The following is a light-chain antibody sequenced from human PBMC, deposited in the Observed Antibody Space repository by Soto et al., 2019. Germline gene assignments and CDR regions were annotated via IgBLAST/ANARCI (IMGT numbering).Light chain of an antibody. CDR2: GNT. J-gene: IGLJ2*01. CDR1: SSNIGAGYD. CDR3: LSFDSSLSVV. V-gene: IGLV1-40*01. Sequence: QSVLTQPPSVSGAPGQRVTISCTGSSSNIGAGYDVHWYQQLPGRAPKLLIYGNTNRPSVVPDRFSGSKSGTSASLAITELQAEDEADYYCLSFDSSLSVVFGGGTKLTVL.